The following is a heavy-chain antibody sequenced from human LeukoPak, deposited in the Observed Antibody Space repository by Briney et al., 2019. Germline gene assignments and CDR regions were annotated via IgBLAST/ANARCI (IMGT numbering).Heavy chain of an antibody. V-gene: IGHV4-34*01. CDR3: ARFTYYDFWSGYYQYYFDY. CDR2: INHSGST. D-gene: IGHD3-3*01. Sequence: SETLSLTCAVYGGSFSGYYWSWIRQPPGKGLEWIGEINHSGSTNYNPSLKSRVTISVDTSKNQFSLKLSSVTAADTAVYYCARFTYYDFWSGYYQYYFDYWGQGTLVTVSS. CDR1: GGSFSGYY. J-gene: IGHJ4*02.